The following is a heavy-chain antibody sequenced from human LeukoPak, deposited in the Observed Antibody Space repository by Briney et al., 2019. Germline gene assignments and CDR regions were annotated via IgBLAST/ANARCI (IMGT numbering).Heavy chain of an antibody. D-gene: IGHD2-2*01. Sequence: SETLSLTCTVSGDSISSGSYYWSWIRQPPGKGLEWIGYIYYSGSTNYNPSLKSRVTISVDTSKNQFSLKLSSVTAADTAVYYCARVRCSSTSCYDAFDIWGQGTMVTVSS. V-gene: IGHV4-61*01. CDR2: IYYSGST. CDR3: ARVRCSSTSCYDAFDI. CDR1: GDSISSGSYY. J-gene: IGHJ3*02.